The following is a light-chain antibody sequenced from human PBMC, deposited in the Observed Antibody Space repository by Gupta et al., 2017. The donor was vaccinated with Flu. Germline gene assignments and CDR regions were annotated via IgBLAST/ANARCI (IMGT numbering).Light chain of an antibody. V-gene: IGKV4-1*01. CDR2: WAS. J-gene: IGKJ1*01. CDR3: HQYYRIPWT. Sequence: NCKSSQSVLYTSNNKNYVAWFQQKPGQPPNLLIYWASTRESGVPDRFSGSGSGTDFTLTISSLQAEDVAVYYCHQYYRIPWTFGQGTKVEIK. CDR1: QSVLYTSNNKNY.